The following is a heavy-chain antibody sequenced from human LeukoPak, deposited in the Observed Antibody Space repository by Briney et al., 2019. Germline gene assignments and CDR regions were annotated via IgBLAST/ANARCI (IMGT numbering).Heavy chain of an antibody. V-gene: IGHV1-8*01. CDR3: ARGGNYYDSTSLGH. D-gene: IGHD3-22*01. CDR2: MNPNSGNT. J-gene: IGHJ4*02. CDR1: GYTFTSYD. Sequence: ASVKVSCKASGYTFTSYDINWVRQATGQGLEWMGWMNPNSGNTGYAQKFQGRVTMTRNTSICTAYMELSSLRSEDTAVYYCARGGNYYDSTSLGHWGQGTLVTVSS.